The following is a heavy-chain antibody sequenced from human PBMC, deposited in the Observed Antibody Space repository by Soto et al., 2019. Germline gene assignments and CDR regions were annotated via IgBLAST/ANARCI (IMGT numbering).Heavy chain of an antibody. CDR2: INHSGST. J-gene: IGHJ4*02. Sequence: SETLSLTCAVYGGSFSGYYWSWIRQPPGKGLEWIGEINHSGSTNYNPSLKSRVTISVDTSKNQFSLKLSSVTAADTAVYYCARGVAGTTFDYWGQGTLVTVSS. CDR3: ARGVAGTTFDY. CDR1: GGSFSGYY. V-gene: IGHV4-34*01. D-gene: IGHD6-19*01.